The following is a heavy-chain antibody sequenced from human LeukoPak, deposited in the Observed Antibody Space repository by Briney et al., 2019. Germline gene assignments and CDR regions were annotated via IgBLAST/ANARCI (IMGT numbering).Heavy chain of an antibody. CDR2: IIPIFGTA. CDR1: GGTFSSYA. J-gene: IGHJ3*02. Sequence: SVKVSCKASGGTFSSYAISWVRQAPGQGLEWMGGIIPIFGTANYAQKFQGRVTITADESTSTAYMELSSLRSEDTAVYYCARRIAVAGDAFDIWGHGTMVTVSS. V-gene: IGHV1-69*13. CDR3: ARRIAVAGDAFDI. D-gene: IGHD6-19*01.